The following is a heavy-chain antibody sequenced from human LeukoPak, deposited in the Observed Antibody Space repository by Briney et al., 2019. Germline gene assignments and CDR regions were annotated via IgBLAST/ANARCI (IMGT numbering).Heavy chain of an antibody. V-gene: IGHV4-34*01. D-gene: IGHD5-18*01. CDR2: INHSGST. CDR3: ARGYSYGSRGDAFDI. CDR1: GGSFSGYY. J-gene: IGHJ3*02. Sequence: SETLSLTCAVYGGSFSGYYWSWIRQPPGKGLEWIGEINHSGSTNYNPSLKSRVTISVDTSKNQFSLKLSSVTAADTAVYYCARGYSYGSRGDAFDIWGQGTMVTVSS.